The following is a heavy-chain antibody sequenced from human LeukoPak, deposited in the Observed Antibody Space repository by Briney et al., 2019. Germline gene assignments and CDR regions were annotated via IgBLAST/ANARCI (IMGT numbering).Heavy chain of an antibody. CDR1: GYTFTDYY. J-gene: IGHJ4*02. CDR3: ARYCSGGSCLGSFDY. D-gene: IGHD2-15*01. CDR2: INPNSGGT. Sequence: GASVKVSCKTSGYTFTDYYMHWVRQAPGQGLEWMGWINPNSGGTNYAQKFQGRVTMTRDTSISTAYMELSSLRSGDTAMYYCARYCSGGSCLGSFDYWGQGTLLTVSS. V-gene: IGHV1-2*02.